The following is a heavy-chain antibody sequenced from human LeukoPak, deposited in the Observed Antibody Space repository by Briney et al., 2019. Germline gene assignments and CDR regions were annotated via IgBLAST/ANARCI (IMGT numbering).Heavy chain of an antibody. V-gene: IGHV5-51*01. CDR3: ARTSSGWYSGSDY. D-gene: IGHD6-19*01. Sequence: GESLKISCKGSGYSFTNYWIGWVRQMSGKGLEWMGIIYPGDSDTRYSPSFQGQVTISADKSINTAYLQWSSLKASDTAMYYCARTSSGWYSGSDYWGQGTLVTVSS. CDR2: IYPGDSDT. J-gene: IGHJ4*02. CDR1: GYSFTNYW.